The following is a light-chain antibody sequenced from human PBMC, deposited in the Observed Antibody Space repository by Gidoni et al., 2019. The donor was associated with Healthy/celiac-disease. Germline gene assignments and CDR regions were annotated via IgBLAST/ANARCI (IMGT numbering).Light chain of an antibody. CDR1: SLRSYY. Sequence: SSELTQYPAVSVALGQTVRITCQGDSLRSYYASSFQQRPGQAPVLVIYGTNNRPSWIPDRFSCSNSGNTASLTITGAQAEDEADYYCNSRDSSVNLRVFGGGTKLTVL. J-gene: IGLJ3*02. V-gene: IGLV3-19*01. CDR2: GTN. CDR3: NSRDSSVNLRV.